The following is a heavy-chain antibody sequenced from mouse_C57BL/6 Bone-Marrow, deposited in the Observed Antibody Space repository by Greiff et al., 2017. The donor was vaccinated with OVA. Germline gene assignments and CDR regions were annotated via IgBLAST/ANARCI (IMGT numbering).Heavy chain of an antibody. CDR2: ISSGGDYI. V-gene: IGHV5-9-1*02. J-gene: IGHJ4*01. CDR3: TRDPPAMDY. CDR1: GFTFSSYA. Sequence: EVQRVESGEGLVKPGGSLKLSCVASGFTFSSYAMSWVRQTPEKRLEWVAYISSGGDYIYYADTVKGRFTISRDNARNTLYLQMSSLKSEDTAIYYCTRDPPAMDYWGQGTSVTVSS.